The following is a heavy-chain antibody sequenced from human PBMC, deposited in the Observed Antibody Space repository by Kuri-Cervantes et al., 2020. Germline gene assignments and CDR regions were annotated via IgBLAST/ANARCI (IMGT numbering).Heavy chain of an antibody. CDR3: ARYCSTTSCFYTPNRPDAFDI. J-gene: IGHJ3*02. D-gene: IGHD2-2*01. CDR2: INAGNGNT. Sequence: ASVKVSCKASGYTFTSYAMHWVRQAPGQRLEWMGWINAGNGNTKYSQTFQGRVTMTTDTSTTTAYMELRSLRSDDTAVYFCARYCSTTSCFYTPNRPDAFDIWGQGTMVTDSS. CDR1: GYTFTSYA. V-gene: IGHV1-3*01.